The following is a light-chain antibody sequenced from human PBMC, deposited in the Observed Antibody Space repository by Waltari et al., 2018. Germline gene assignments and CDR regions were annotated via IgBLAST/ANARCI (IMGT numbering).Light chain of an antibody. Sequence: IVLTQSPATLSLSPGERATLSCRASQGISSFLAWYQQKPGQAPRLLVYDASNRAPGIPARFSGSGSGADFTLTISSLELEDFAVYYCQQRTNWPSFGGGTRVELK. CDR2: DAS. J-gene: IGKJ4*01. V-gene: IGKV3-11*01. CDR1: QGISSF. CDR3: QQRTNWPS.